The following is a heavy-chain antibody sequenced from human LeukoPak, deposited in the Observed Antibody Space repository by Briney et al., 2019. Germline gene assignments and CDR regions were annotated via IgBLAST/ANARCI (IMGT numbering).Heavy chain of an antibody. D-gene: IGHD3-10*01. CDR2: ISSTSSTI. CDR1: GFTFSGYA. Sequence: GGSLRLSCAASGFTFSGYAMNWVRQAPGKGLEWVSYISSTSSTIYYADSVRGRFTISRDNAKNSLYLQMNSLRAEDTAVYYCARDWFDDYWGQGTLVTVSS. J-gene: IGHJ4*02. V-gene: IGHV3-48*04. CDR3: ARDWFDDY.